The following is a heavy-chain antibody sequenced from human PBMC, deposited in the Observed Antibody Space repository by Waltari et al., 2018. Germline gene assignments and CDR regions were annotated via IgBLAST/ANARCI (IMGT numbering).Heavy chain of an antibody. CDR1: GFTFSGSA. CDR3: SRDFED. Sequence: EVQLVESGGGLVQPGGSLKLSCAASGFTFSGSAMHWVRQASGRGLEWVGRIRSKVNNYATAYVASVKGRFTISRDESKNTAYLQMNSLKTEDTAVYYCSRDFEDWGQGTLVTVSS. J-gene: IGHJ4*02. V-gene: IGHV3-73*01. CDR2: IRSKVNNYAT.